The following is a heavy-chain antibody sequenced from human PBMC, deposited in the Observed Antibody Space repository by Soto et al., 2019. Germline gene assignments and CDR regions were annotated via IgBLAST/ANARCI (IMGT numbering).Heavy chain of an antibody. CDR2: ISLYSDGT. V-gene: IGHV1-18*01. CDR3: ARVVPGAEAWFGP. Sequence: SVKVSCKTSGYTFSNYGITWVRQAPGQPLEWLGWISLYSDGTNYAQKFQGRVSMSTDTSTTTAYMELRSLRSDDTAVYYCARVVPGAEAWFGPWGQGTLVTVSS. CDR1: GYTFSNYG. J-gene: IGHJ5*02. D-gene: IGHD2-2*01.